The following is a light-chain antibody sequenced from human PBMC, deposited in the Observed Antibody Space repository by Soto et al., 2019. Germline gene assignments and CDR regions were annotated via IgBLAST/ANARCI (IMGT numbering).Light chain of an antibody. CDR2: GAS. J-gene: IGKJ1*01. V-gene: IGKV3-20*01. CDR3: HQYGSSPRT. Sequence: EIVLTQSPGTLSFSPGYRATLSCRASQSVSSNFLAWYQQKPGQAPRLLIYGASIRATGIPDRFSGSGSGTDFTLTIRRLEPEDFAMYFCHQYGSSPRTFGQGTKVEI. CDR1: QSVSSNF.